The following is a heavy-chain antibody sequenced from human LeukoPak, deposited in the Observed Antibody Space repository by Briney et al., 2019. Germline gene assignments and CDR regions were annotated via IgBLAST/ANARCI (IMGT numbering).Heavy chain of an antibody. D-gene: IGHD4-17*01. V-gene: IGHV4-31*03. CDR2: IYYSGST. CDR3: ARQSDYGDPPDYGMDV. CDR1: GCSISSGGYY. Sequence: SETLSLTCTVSGCSISSGGYYWSWIRQHPGKGLEWIGYIYYSGSTYYNPSLKSRVTISVDTSKNQFSLKLSSVTAADTAVYYCARQSDYGDPPDYGMDVWGQGTTVTVSS. J-gene: IGHJ6*02.